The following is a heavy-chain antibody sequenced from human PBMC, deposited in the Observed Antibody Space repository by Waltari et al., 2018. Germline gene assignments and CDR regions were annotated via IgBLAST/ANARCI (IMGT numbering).Heavy chain of an antibody. CDR1: GGTLRSYA. D-gene: IGHD6-13*01. V-gene: IGHV1-69*05. J-gene: IGHJ5*02. Sequence: QVQLVQSGAEVKKPGSSVKVSCKASGGTLRSYAINWVRQAPGQGLEWMGGIIPVFGTANYAQRFQGRVTITTEESTSTAYMELSSLKPEDTAVYYCTRVTGGSWEGGFDPWGQGTLVTVSS. CDR2: IIPVFGTA. CDR3: TRVTGGSWEGGFDP.